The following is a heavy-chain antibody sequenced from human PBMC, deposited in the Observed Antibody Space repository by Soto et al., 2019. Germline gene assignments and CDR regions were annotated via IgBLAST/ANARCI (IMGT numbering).Heavy chain of an antibody. CDR1: GGSISSYY. CDR2: IYYSGST. Sequence: SETLSLTCTVSGGSISSYYWSWIRQPPGKGLEWIGYIYYSGSTNYNPSLKSRVTISVDTSKNQFSLKLSSVTAADTAVYYCARETVVVAATNAFDIWGQGTMVTVSS. J-gene: IGHJ3*02. V-gene: IGHV4-59*01. D-gene: IGHD2-15*01. CDR3: ARETVVVAATNAFDI.